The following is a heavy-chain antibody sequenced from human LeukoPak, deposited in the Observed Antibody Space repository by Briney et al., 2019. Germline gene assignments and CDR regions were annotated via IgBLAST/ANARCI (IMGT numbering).Heavy chain of an antibody. J-gene: IGHJ4*02. CDR1: GFTFSSYV. CDR2: ISGDGAST. Sequence: GGSLRLSCSASGFTFSSYVMHWVRQAPGKGLEYVSGISGDGASTYYADSVKGRFTISRDNSKNTLYVQMTSLRDEDTAVYYCARLEYYYVSGNYYKLFDYWGQGTLVTVCS. CDR3: ARLEYYYVSGNYYKLFDY. D-gene: IGHD3-10*01. V-gene: IGHV3-64*05.